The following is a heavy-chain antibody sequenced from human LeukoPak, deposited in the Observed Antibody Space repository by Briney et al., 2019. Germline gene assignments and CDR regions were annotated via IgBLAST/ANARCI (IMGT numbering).Heavy chain of an antibody. CDR3: ASEIIFGSFDY. CDR1: GFSFSSYA. V-gene: IGHV3-30*04. D-gene: IGHD3-3*01. J-gene: IGHJ4*02. CDR2: ISYDGSNK. Sequence: GGTLRLSCAASGFSFSSYAMHWVRQAPGKGLEWVAVISYDGSNKYYADSVKGRFTISRDNSKNTLYLQMNSLRAEDTAVYYCASEIIFGSFDYWGQGTLVTVSS.